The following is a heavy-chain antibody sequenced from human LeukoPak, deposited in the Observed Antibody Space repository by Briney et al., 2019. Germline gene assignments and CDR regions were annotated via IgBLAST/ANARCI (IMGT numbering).Heavy chain of an antibody. Sequence: SETLSLTCTVSGGSISSSSYYWGWIRQPPGKGLEWIGEINHSGSTNYNPSLKSRVTISVDTSKNQFSLKLSSVTAADTAVYYCASIRIWGQGTMVTVSS. V-gene: IGHV4-39*07. CDR1: GGSISSSSYY. CDR2: INHSGST. J-gene: IGHJ3*02. CDR3: ASIRI. D-gene: IGHD2-2*02.